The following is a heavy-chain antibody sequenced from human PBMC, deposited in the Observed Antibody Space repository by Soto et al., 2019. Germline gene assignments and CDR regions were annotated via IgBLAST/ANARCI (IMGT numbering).Heavy chain of an antibody. D-gene: IGHD6-19*01. J-gene: IGHJ5*02. Sequence: GASVKVSCKASGYTFTSYAMHWVRQAPGQRLEWMGWINAGNGNTKYSQKFQGRVTITRDTSASTAYMGLSSLRSEDTAVYYCARDPLRLVISRGWYLLDWFDPWGQGTLVTVSS. CDR1: GYTFTSYA. CDR3: ARDPLRLVISRGWYLLDWFDP. CDR2: INAGNGNT. V-gene: IGHV1-3*01.